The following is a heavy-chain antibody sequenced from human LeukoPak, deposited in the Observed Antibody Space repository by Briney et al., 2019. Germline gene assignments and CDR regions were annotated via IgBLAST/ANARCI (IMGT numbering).Heavy chain of an antibody. CDR3: ASLVTAIRGVDWFDP. J-gene: IGHJ5*02. CDR1: GYTLTELS. Sequence: ASVKVSCKVSGYTLTELSMHWVRQAPGKGLEWMGGSDPEDGETIYAQKFQGRVTMTEDTSTDTAYMELSSLRSEDTAVYYCASLVTAIRGVDWFDPWGQGTLVTVSS. D-gene: IGHD2-21*02. V-gene: IGHV1-24*01. CDR2: SDPEDGET.